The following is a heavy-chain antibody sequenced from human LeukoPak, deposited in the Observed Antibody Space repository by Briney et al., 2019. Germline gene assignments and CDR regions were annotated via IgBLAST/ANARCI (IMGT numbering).Heavy chain of an antibody. CDR2: IYSGGST. D-gene: IGHD3-10*02. V-gene: IGHV3-66*01. Sequence: TGGSLRLSCAASGFTFSSYAMSWVRQAPGKGLEWVSVIYSGGSTFYADSVKGRFTISRDNSKNTLYLQMNSLRAEDTAVYYCARCSLAFFDYWGQGTLVTVSS. CDR3: ARCSLAFFDY. CDR1: GFTFSSYA. J-gene: IGHJ4*02.